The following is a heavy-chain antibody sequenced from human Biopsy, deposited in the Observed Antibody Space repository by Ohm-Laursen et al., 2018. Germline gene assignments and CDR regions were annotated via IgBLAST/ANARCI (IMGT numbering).Heavy chain of an antibody. Sequence: SDTLSLTCSVSGGSTNDYFWSWTRQPAGETLEWIGRIYSSGGSSYNPSLKSRISMSMGTSNNQFSLTLTSVTAADTAVYYCARTPGKAVAGRFLDLWGRGTLVTVSS. CDR3: ARTPGKAVAGRFLDL. V-gene: IGHV4-4*07. CDR2: IYSSGGS. D-gene: IGHD6-19*01. CDR1: GGSTNDYF. J-gene: IGHJ2*01.